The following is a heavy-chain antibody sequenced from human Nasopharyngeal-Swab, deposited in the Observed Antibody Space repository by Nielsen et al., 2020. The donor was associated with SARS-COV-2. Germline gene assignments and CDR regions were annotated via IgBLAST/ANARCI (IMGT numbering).Heavy chain of an antibody. CDR2: FDPESGET. CDR3: ARDGNSNYDYYGMDV. D-gene: IGHD1-7*01. V-gene: IGHV1-24*01. CDR1: GYTLTELS. Sequence: ASVKVSCKVSGYTLTELSMHWVRQSPGKGLEWMGGFDPESGETIYAQKFQGRVTMTTDTSTTTAYMEVRSLRSDDTAVYYCARDGNSNYDYYGMDVWGQGTTVTVSS. J-gene: IGHJ6*02.